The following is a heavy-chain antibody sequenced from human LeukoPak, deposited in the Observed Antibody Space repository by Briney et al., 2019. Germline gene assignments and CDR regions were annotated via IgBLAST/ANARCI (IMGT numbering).Heavy chain of an antibody. CDR1: GGSISSSSYY. CDR2: IYYSGST. V-gene: IGHV4-39*01. CDR3: ARHRTTVTTALI. J-gene: IGHJ4*02. Sequence: SETLSLTCTVSGGSISSSSYYWGWIRQPPGKGLEWIGSIYYSGSTYYSPSLKSRVTISVDTSKNQFSLKLSSVTAADTAVYYCARHRTTVTTALIWGQGTLVTVSS. D-gene: IGHD4-17*01.